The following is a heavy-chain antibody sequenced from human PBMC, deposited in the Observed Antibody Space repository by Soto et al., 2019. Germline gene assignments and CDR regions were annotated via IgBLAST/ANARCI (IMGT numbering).Heavy chain of an antibody. D-gene: IGHD6-6*01. CDR2: ISASGGST. J-gene: IGHJ4*02. Sequence: PGGSLRLSCAASGFIFSNYAMRWVRQAPGKGLEWVSTISASGGSTYYADSVKGRLTISRDNSKNTLFLQMSSLRAEDAAIYYCAKLSRGSSSSQADYWGQGNLVTVSS. V-gene: IGHV3-23*01. CDR1: GFIFSNYA. CDR3: AKLSRGSSSSQADY.